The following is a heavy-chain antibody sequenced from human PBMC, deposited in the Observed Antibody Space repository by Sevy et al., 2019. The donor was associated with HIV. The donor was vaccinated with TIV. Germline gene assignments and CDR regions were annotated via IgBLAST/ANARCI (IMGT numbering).Heavy chain of an antibody. V-gene: IGHV3-74*01. CDR1: GFTFSSYW. CDR3: ARDTPTGAIFGVVIPPFDY. D-gene: IGHD3-3*01. Sequence: GGSLTLSCAASGFTFSSYWMHWVRQAPGKGLVWVSRINSDGSSTSYADSVKGRFTISRDNAKNTLYLQMNSLRAEDTAVYYCARDTPTGAIFGVVIPPFDYWGQGTLVTVSS. J-gene: IGHJ4*02. CDR2: INSDGSST.